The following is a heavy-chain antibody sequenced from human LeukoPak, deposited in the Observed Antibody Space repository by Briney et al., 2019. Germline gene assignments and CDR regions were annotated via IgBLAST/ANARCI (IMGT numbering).Heavy chain of an antibody. Sequence: GGSLRLSCVASGFTFSSNGMHWVRQAPGKGLEWVTFIQYDGSKKYYADSVKGRFTISRDNSKNTLYLEMNSLRAEDTAVYYCAKDYSSGWYWSLDYWGQGTLVTVSS. CDR3: AKDYSSGWYWSLDY. J-gene: IGHJ4*02. CDR2: IQYDGSKK. V-gene: IGHV3-30*02. D-gene: IGHD6-19*01. CDR1: GFTFSSNG.